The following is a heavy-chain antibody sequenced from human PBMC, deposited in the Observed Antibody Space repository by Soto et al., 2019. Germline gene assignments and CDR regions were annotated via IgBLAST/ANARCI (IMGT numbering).Heavy chain of an antibody. Sequence: VEALSICRQGSGYIFTSYWIGWVRQMPGKDLECLGFIYPCDSDTSYSPSFQGEVTMSADKSIRTAYLQWSSLKASDTAMYYCARLVGDYGDYFYYGMDVWGQGTTVTVYS. CDR1: GYIFTSYW. D-gene: IGHD4-17*01. V-gene: IGHV5-51*01. J-gene: IGHJ6*02. CDR3: ARLVGDYGDYFYYGMDV. CDR2: IYPCDSDT.